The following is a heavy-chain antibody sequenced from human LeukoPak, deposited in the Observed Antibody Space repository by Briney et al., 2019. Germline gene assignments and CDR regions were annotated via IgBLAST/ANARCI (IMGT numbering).Heavy chain of an antibody. D-gene: IGHD3-22*01. CDR3: ARDQDYYDSSGNIDY. CDR1: GFTFSSYA. V-gene: IGHV3-30*01. J-gene: IGHJ4*02. Sequence: PGGSLRLSCAASGFTFSSYAMHWVRQAPGKGLEWVAVISYDGSNKYYADSVKGRFTISRDNSKNTLYLQMNSLRAEDTAVYYCARDQDYYDSSGNIDYRGQGTLVTVSS. CDR2: ISYDGSNK.